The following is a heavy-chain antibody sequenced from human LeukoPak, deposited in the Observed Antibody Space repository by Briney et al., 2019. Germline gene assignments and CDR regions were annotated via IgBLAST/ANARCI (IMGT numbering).Heavy chain of an antibody. V-gene: IGHV3-7*04. CDR1: GFTFSSYW. CDR3: ARGATVTTWNAFDI. CDR2: IKQDGSEK. J-gene: IGHJ3*02. D-gene: IGHD4-17*01. Sequence: SGGSLRLSCAASGFTFSSYWMSWVRQAPGKGLEWVANIKQDGSEKYYVDSVKGRFTISRDNAKNSLYLQMSSLRAEDTAVYYCARGATVTTWNAFDIWGQGTMVTVSS.